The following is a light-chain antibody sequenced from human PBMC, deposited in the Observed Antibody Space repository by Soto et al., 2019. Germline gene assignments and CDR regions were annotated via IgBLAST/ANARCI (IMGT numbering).Light chain of an antibody. Sequence: QSVLTQPPSASGTPGQRVTISCSGSSSNIGSNTVNWYQQLPGSAPKLLIYSNNQRPSGIPDRFSGSKSGTSASLAISGLQSEDEADYYRAAWDDSPNGYAFGTGTKVTVL. CDR1: SSNIGSNT. V-gene: IGLV1-44*01. J-gene: IGLJ1*01. CDR2: SNN. CDR3: AAWDDSPNGYA.